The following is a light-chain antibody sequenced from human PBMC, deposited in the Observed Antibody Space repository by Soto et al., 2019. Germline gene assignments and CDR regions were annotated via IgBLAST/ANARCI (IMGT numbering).Light chain of an antibody. CDR1: SSDVGGYNY. Sequence: QPPSASWSPGGSVTISCTGTSSDVGGYNYVSWYQQHPGKAPKLMIYEVSKRPSGVPDRFSGSKSGNTASLTVSGLQAEDEADYYCGSYAGSRYVFGTGTKVTVL. J-gene: IGLJ1*01. CDR3: GSYAGSRYV. V-gene: IGLV2-8*01. CDR2: EVS.